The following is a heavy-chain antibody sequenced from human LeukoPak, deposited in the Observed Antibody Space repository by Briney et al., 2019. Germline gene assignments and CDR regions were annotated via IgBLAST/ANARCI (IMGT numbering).Heavy chain of an antibody. D-gene: IGHD6-19*01. Sequence: ASVTVSCTASGYTFTGYYMHWVRQAPGQGLEWMGWISAYSGNTNYAQKLQGRVTMTTDTSTSTAYMELRSLRSDDTAVYYCARDPRGWTDYWGQGTLVTVSS. J-gene: IGHJ4*02. CDR2: ISAYSGNT. V-gene: IGHV1-18*04. CDR3: ARDPRGWTDY. CDR1: GYTFTGYY.